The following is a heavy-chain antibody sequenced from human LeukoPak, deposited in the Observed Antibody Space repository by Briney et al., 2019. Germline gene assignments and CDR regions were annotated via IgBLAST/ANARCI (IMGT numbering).Heavy chain of an antibody. V-gene: IGHV7-4-1*02. D-gene: IGHD6-19*01. J-gene: IGHJ4*02. CDR3: ARGDSSGWYFHFDY. CDR2: INTNTGNP. CDR1: GYTFTSYA. Sequence: GASVKVSCKASGYTFTSYAMNWVRQAPGQGLEWMGWINTNTGNPTYAQGFTGRFVFSLDTSVSTAYLQISSLKAEDTAVYYCARGDSSGWYFHFDYWGQGTLVTGSS.